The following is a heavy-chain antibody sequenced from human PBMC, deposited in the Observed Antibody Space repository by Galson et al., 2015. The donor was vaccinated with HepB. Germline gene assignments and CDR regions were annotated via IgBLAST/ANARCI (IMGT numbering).Heavy chain of an antibody. D-gene: IGHD3-9*01. J-gene: IGHJ4*02. CDR2: ISSSSSYI. CDR3: ARDMTPLRYFDWLEEDY. V-gene: IGHV3-21*01. Sequence: APRLSCGACGLTFNSYSMNWVRQPRGKGLEWDSSISSSSSYIYYAGSVKGRFTISRDNAKNSLYLQMNSLRAEDTAVYYCARDMTPLRYFDWLEEDYRGQGTLVTVSS. CDR1: GLTFNSYS.